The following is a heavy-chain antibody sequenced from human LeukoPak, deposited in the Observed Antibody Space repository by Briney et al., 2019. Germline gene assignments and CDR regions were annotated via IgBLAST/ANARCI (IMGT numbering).Heavy chain of an antibody. CDR1: GYTFVSYG. V-gene: IGHV1-18*01. Sequence: GASLKVSCKASGYTFVSYGISWVRQAHGQGLEWIGWISPYNGKTDYARKFQGRVTMTTDTSTSTAYMEVRNVRFDDTAVYYCARGRAFCGGDCPSLDALYFYYMDVWGKGTTVTVSS. CDR3: ARGRAFCGGDCPSLDALYFYYMDV. CDR2: ISPYNGKT. J-gene: IGHJ6*03. D-gene: IGHD2-21*02.